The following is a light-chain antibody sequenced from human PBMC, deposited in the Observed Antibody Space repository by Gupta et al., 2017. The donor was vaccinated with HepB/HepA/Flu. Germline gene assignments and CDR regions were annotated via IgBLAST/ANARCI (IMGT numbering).Light chain of an antibody. CDR2: GAS. J-gene: IGKJ4*01. CDR3: QQDNKWPPLT. Sequence: EIVMTQSPVILSVSPGERATVSCRASQSVTKDLAWYQQKEGQAPRLLIYGASVRDAGMRARFSGSGYGKEFTLTISSRQSEDFAGYYCQQDNKWPPLTFGGGTKVEIK. CDR1: QSVTKD. V-gene: IGKV3-15*01.